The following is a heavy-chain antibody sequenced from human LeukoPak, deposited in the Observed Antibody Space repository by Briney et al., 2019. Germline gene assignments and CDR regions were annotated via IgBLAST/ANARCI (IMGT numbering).Heavy chain of an antibody. CDR3: ARSAFSGFDI. V-gene: IGHV4-4*07. D-gene: IGHD5-12*01. CDR2: FYASGTT. Sequence: PSETLSLTCIMSGASINTFYWSWIRQPARRGLEWIGRFYASGTTYYNPALNSRAAVSIDTSKNIFSLKLTSVTAADTAVYYCARSAFSGFDIWGRGTMVTVSS. CDR1: GASINTFY. J-gene: IGHJ3*02.